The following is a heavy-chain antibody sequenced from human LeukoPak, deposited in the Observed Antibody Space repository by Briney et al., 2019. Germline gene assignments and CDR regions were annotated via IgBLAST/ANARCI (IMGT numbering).Heavy chain of an antibody. J-gene: IGHJ3*02. Sequence: GGSLRLSCAASGFTFSNAWMSWVRQAPGKGLEWVGRIKSKTDGGTRDYAAPVKGRFTISRDDSKNTLYLQMNSLKTEDTAVYYCTRGYCSSTSCYVGLGAFDIWGQGTMVTVSS. CDR3: TRGYCSSTSCYVGLGAFDI. CDR2: IKSKTDGGTR. CDR1: GFTFSNAW. D-gene: IGHD2-2*01. V-gene: IGHV3-15*01.